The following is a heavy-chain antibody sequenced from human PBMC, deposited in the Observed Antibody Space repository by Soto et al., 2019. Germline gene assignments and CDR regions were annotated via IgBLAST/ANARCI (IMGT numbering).Heavy chain of an antibody. Sequence: HVQLVESGGGVVQPGKSLRLSCAASGFTFSRFAMHWVRQSPGRGLEWVAVISHDGKNEYYADSVKGRFTISRDNSKNTLYLQMNSLGSEDMAVYYCTKGLSWVLPDADLSDYWGQGTLVTLSS. CDR1: GFTFSRFA. D-gene: IGHD2-2*01. J-gene: IGHJ4*02. CDR3: TKGLSWVLPDADLSDY. V-gene: IGHV3-30*18. CDR2: ISHDGKNE.